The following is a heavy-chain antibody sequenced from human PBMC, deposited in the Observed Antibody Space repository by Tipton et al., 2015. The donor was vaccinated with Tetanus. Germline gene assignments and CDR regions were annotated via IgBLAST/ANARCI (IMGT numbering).Heavy chain of an antibody. CDR2: IYYSGST. D-gene: IGHD1-1*01. CDR1: GGSISSYY. V-gene: IGHV4-59*08. CDR3: ARHIASDWNPSWFDP. Sequence: TLSLTCTVSGGSISSYYWSWIRQPPGKGLEWIGYIYYSGSTNYNPSLKSRVTISVDTSKNQFSLKLSSVTAADTAVYYCARHIASDWNPSWFDPWGQGTLVTVSS. J-gene: IGHJ5*02.